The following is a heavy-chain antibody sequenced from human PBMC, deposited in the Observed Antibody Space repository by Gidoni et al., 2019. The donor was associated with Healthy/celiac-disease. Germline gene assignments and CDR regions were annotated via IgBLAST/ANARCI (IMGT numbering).Heavy chain of an antibody. CDR1: GFTFSSYS. D-gene: IGHD3-10*01. V-gene: IGHV3-21*01. Sequence: EVQLVESGGGLVKPGGSLRLSCAASGFTFSSYSMNWVRQAPGNGLEWVSSISSSSSYIYYEDSVKGRFTISRDNAKNSLYLQMNSLRAEDTAVYYCARGLGVRGVISSGNLGYWGQGTLVTVSS. CDR2: ISSSSSYI. CDR3: ARGLGVRGVISSGNLGY. J-gene: IGHJ4*02.